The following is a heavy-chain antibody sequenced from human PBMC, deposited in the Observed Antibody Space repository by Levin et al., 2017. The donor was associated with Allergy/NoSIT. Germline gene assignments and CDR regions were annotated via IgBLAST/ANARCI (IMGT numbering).Heavy chain of an antibody. CDR1: GFNFDDYA. J-gene: IGHJ6*01. V-gene: IGHV3-9*01. D-gene: IGHD6-13*01. Sequence: GGSLRLSCEASGFNFDDYAMHWVRQAPGKGLEWVSTISWNSDSIGYADSVKGRFSISRDNAKNSLYLQMNRLRPDDTALYYCSKDTAAVPGYYYGAMDVWGQGTTVIVSS. CDR3: SKDTAAVPGYYYGAMDV. CDR2: ISWNSDSI.